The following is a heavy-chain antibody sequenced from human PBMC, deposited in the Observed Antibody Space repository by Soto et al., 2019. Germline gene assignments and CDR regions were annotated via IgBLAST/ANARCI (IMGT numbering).Heavy chain of an antibody. CDR2: IYYSGST. Sequence: SETLSLTCTVSGGSISSSSYYWGGSRQPPGKGLEWIGSIYYSGSTYYNPSLKSRVTISVDTSKNQFSLKLSSVTAADTAVYYCARDRAKWKDYYYYGMDVWGQGTTVTVSS. D-gene: IGHD1-20*01. J-gene: IGHJ6*02. CDR3: ARDRAKWKDYYYYGMDV. CDR1: GGSISSSSYY. V-gene: IGHV4-39*02.